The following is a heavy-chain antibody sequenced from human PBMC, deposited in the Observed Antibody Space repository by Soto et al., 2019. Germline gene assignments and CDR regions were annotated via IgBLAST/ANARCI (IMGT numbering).Heavy chain of an antibody. J-gene: IGHJ4*02. Sequence: GGSLRLSCAASGFTFSSYWMSWVRQAPGKGLEWVANIKQDGSEKYYVDSVKGRFTISRDNAKNSLYLQMNSLRAEDTAVDYCARDRGHDYIWGSYRQGAYFDYWGQGTLVTVSS. CDR1: GFTFSSYW. D-gene: IGHD3-16*02. CDR3: ARDRGHDYIWGSYRQGAYFDY. CDR2: IKQDGSEK. V-gene: IGHV3-7*01.